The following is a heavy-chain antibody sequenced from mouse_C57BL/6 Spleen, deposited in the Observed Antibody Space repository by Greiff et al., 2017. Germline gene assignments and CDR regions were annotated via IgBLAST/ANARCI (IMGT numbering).Heavy chain of an antibody. CDR2: ISSGSSTI. CDR3: AREEDYEGYAMDY. Sequence: EVKLVESGGGLVKPGGSLKLSCAASGFTFSDYGMHWVRQAPEKGLAWVAYISSGSSTIYYADTVKGRFTLSRDNAKNTLFLQMTSLRSEDTAMYYCAREEDYEGYAMDYWGQGTSVTVSS. J-gene: IGHJ4*01. CDR1: GFTFSDYG. D-gene: IGHD2-4*01. V-gene: IGHV5-17*01.